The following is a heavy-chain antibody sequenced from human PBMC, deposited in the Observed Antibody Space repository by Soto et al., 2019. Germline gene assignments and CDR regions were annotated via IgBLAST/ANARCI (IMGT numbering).Heavy chain of an antibody. Sequence: QVQLVQSGAEVKKPGASVKLSCQASEYTCTDYFSHWVRQAPGQGLEWMGLINLGGTTTTYAQKLQGRLTIIRDSSTRTAYMELISLRSEDTAVYYCLGEEWGMRYFDDGGQGTLVSGSS. V-gene: IGHV1-46*04. CDR1: EYTCTDYF. J-gene: IGHJ4*02. CDR3: LGEEWGMRYFDD. D-gene: IGHD3-16*01. CDR2: INLGGTTT.